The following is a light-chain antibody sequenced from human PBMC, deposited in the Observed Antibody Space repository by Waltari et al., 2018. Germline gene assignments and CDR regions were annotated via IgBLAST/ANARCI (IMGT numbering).Light chain of an antibody. Sequence: QSALTQPASVSGSPGQSLTISCTGTSSDVAGNNYVSWYQQHPGKAPKLMIYDVSNRPSGVSNRFSGSKSGNTASLTISGLQAEDEADYYCASYISSSTLELFGGGTSLTVL. J-gene: IGLJ2*01. CDR3: ASYISSSTLEL. V-gene: IGLV2-14*03. CDR1: SSDVAGNNY. CDR2: DVS.